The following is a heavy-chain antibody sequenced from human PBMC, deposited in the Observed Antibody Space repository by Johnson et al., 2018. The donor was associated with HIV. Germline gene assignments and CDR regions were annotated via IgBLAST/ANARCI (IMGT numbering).Heavy chain of an antibody. D-gene: IGHD6-13*01. CDR2: IWYDGSNK. J-gene: IGHJ3*02. CDR1: GFTFSSYG. V-gene: IGHV3-30*19. Sequence: QVQLVESGGGVVQPGRSLRLSCAASGFTFSSYGMHWVRQAPGKGLEWVAVIWYDGSNKYYADSVKGRFTISRDNSKNRLYLQMNSLRAEDTAVYFCARGVKQQLSVVDAFDIWGQGTMVTVSS. CDR3: ARGVKQQLSVVDAFDI.